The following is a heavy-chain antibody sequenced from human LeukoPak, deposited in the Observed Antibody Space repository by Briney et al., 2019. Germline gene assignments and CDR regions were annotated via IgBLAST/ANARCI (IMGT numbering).Heavy chain of an antibody. V-gene: IGHV4-34*01. CDR3: ARALPLRSGYSYGYPSYYYYYGMDV. J-gene: IGHJ6*02. CDR1: GGPFSDYY. Sequence: SETLSLTCAVYGGPFSDYYWSWIRQPPGKGLEWIGEINHSGSTNYNPSLKSRVTISVDTSKNQFSLKLSSVTAADTAVYYCARALPLRSGYSYGYPSYYYYYGMDVWGQGTTVTVSS. D-gene: IGHD5-18*01. CDR2: INHSGST.